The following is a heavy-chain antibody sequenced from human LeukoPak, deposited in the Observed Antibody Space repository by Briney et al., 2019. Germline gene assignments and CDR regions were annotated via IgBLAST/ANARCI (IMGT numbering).Heavy chain of an antibody. CDR3: ARGPRASISWGSSYYYGMDV. CDR2: INHCGST. Sequence: PSETLSLTCAVYGGSFSGYYWSWIRQPPGKGLEWIGEINHCGSTNYNPSLKSRVTISVDTSKNQFSLKLSSATAADTAVYDCARGPRASISWGSSYYYGMDVWGQGTTVTVSS. D-gene: IGHD6-13*01. J-gene: IGHJ6*02. V-gene: IGHV4-34*01. CDR1: GGSFSGYY.